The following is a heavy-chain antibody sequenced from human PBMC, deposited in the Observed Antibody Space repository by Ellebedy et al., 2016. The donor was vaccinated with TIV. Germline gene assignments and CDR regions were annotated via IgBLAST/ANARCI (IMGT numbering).Heavy chain of an antibody. J-gene: IGHJ5*02. CDR3: AKDGNGEGWLDP. V-gene: IGHV3-23*01. Sequence: GESLKISCAASGFTFSDYAMAWVRQAPGKGLEWVSAIPGSAGGAYYADSVKGRFTISRDNSKNTLYLQMNSLRAEDTAVYYCAKDGNGEGWLDPWGQGTLVTVSS. CDR1: GFTFSDYA. CDR2: IPGSAGGA.